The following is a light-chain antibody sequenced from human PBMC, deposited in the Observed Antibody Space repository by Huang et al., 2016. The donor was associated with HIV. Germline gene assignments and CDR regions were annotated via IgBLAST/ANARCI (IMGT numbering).Light chain of an antibody. V-gene: IGKV1-5*03. Sequence: DIQMTQSPSILSVSIRDRVTITCRASQSISSWLAWYQQKPGKAPKLLIYKASSLESGVPSRCSGSGSGTEFTLTISSLQPDDFATYYCQQYSSYSHTFGQGTKLEIK. J-gene: IGKJ2*01. CDR3: QQYSSYSHT. CDR1: QSISSW. CDR2: KAS.